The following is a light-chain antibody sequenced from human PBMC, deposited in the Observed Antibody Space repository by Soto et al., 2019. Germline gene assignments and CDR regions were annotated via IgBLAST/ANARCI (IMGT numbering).Light chain of an antibody. CDR2: WAS. CDR1: QSVLYSSNNKNY. CDR3: QQYYSTPLT. J-gene: IGKJ4*01. V-gene: IGKV4-1*01. Sequence: DIVMTQSPDSLAVSLGERATINCKSSQSVLYSSNNKNYLAWYQQKRGQPPKLLFYWASTRESGVPDRFSGSGSETDFTLTISSLQAEDVAVYYCQQYYSTPLTFGGGTKVEIK.